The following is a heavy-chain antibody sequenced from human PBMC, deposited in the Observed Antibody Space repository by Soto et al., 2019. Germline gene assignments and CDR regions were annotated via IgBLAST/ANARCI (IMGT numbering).Heavy chain of an antibody. Sequence: GGSLRLSCAASGFTFSSYAMHWVRQAPGKGLEWVAVISYDGSNKYYADSVKGRFTISRDNSKNTLYLQMNSLRAEDTAVYYCARRSKIYYYGMDVWGQGTTVTVSS. CDR3: ARRSKIYYYGMDV. J-gene: IGHJ6*02. CDR2: ISYDGSNK. V-gene: IGHV3-30-3*01. CDR1: GFTFSSYA.